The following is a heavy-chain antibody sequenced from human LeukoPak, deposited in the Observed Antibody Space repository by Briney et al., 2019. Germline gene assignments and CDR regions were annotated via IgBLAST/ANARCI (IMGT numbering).Heavy chain of an antibody. CDR2: ISSSGSTI. D-gene: IGHD6-13*01. Sequence: GGSLRLSCAASGFTFSSYSMSWIRQAPGKGLEWVSYISSSGSTIYYADSVKGRFTISRDNAKNSLYLQMNSLRAEDTAVYYCAKQYSNRVYYFDYWGQGTLVTVSS. J-gene: IGHJ4*02. CDR1: GFTFSSYS. CDR3: AKQYSNRVYYFDY. V-gene: IGHV3-48*04.